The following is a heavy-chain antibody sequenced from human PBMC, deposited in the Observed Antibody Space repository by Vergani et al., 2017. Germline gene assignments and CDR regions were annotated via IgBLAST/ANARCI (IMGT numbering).Heavy chain of an antibody. CDR1: GFSLSTSGMR. CDR2: IDWDVDK. V-gene: IGHV2-70*04. Sequence: QVTLKESGPALVKPTLTLTLTCTFSGFSLSTSGMRVSWIRQPRGQALEWLARIDWDVDKFYSTSLKTRLTISKDTSKNQVVLTMTNMDPVETATYYCARIPPGSGSSLSGEYWGQGTLVTVSS. J-gene: IGHJ4*02. CDR3: ARIPPGSGSSLSGEY. D-gene: IGHD3-10*01.